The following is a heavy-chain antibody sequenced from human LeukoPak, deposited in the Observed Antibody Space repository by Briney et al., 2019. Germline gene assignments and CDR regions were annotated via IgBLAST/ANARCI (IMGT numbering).Heavy chain of an antibody. V-gene: IGHV1-2*02. CDR3: ARDPVTTDAFDI. CDR2: INPKSDGT. J-gene: IGHJ3*02. D-gene: IGHD4-17*01. CDR1: GYSFTDYY. Sequence: ASVKVSCKAAGYSFTDYYMHWVRQAPGQWLEWMGWINPKSDGTNYAQKLQGRVTITADKSTSTAYMELSSLRSEDTAVYYCARDPVTTDAFDIWGQGTMVTVSS.